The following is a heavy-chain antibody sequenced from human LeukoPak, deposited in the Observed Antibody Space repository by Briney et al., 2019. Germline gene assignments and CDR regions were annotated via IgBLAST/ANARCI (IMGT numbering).Heavy chain of an antibody. CDR2: IDPNNGDT. CDR3: ARRSRNGLDAFDI. V-gene: IGHV1-2*02. D-gene: IGHD3/OR15-3a*01. CDR1: AYTFTGYY. Sequence: GASVKVSCKASAYTFTGYYLHWVRQAPGQGPEWMVWIDPNNGDTEYAQKFQGRVTMTRDRSISTAYMELSRLTSDDTAVYYCARRSRNGLDAFDIWGQGTMVTVSS. J-gene: IGHJ3*02.